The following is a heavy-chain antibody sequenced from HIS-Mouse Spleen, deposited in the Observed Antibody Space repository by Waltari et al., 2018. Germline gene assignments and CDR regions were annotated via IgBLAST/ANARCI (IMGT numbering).Heavy chain of an antibody. V-gene: IGHV4-34*01. J-gene: IGHJ4*02. CDR1: GGSFSGYY. CDR2: ITHSGST. Sequence: QVQLQQWGAGLSKPSETLSLTCAAYGGSFSGYYWSWIRQPRGKALEWIGEITHSGSTNYNPSLKSRVTISVETSKNQFSLKLSSVTAADTAVYYCARGTYYYGSGSLSFDYWGQGTLVTVSS. D-gene: IGHD3-10*01. CDR3: ARGTYYYGSGSLSFDY.